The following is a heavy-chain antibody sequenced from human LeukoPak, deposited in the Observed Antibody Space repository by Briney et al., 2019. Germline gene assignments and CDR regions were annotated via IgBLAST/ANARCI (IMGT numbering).Heavy chain of an antibody. V-gene: IGHV4-59*01. D-gene: IGHD6-13*01. CDR3: ASKEIAAAPFDP. J-gene: IGHJ5*02. CDR1: GGSISSYY. CDR2: IYYSGST. Sequence: SETLSLTCTVSGGSISSYYWSWIRQPPGKGLEWIGYIYYSGSTNYNPSLKSRVTISVDTSKNQFSLKLSSVTAADTAVYYCASKEIAAAPFDPWGQGTLVTVSS.